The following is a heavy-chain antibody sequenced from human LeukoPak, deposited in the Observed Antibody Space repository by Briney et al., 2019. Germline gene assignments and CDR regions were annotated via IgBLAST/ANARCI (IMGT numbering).Heavy chain of an antibody. CDR2: ISSSSSTI. Sequence: GGSLRLSCTASGFTFSTYSMNWVRQAPGKGLEWVSYISSSSSTIYYADSVKGRFTISRDNAKNSLYLQMSSLRDEDTAVYYCARDHSDYYDSSGKEYFDYWGQGTLVTVSS. D-gene: IGHD3-22*01. CDR1: GFTFSTYS. J-gene: IGHJ4*02. V-gene: IGHV3-48*02. CDR3: ARDHSDYYDSSGKEYFDY.